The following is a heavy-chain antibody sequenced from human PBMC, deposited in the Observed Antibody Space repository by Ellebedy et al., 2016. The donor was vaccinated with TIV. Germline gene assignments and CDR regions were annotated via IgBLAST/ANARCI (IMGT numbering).Heavy chain of an antibody. CDR2: ISDSGSMI. D-gene: IGHD6-19*01. CDR1: GFSSSDYY. Sequence: GESLKISXAASGFSSSDYYTSWIRQAPGKGLEWVSYISDSGSMIHYADSVKGRFTISRDNSKNSLYLQMNNLRAEDTAVYCCARISSGRSFYGMDVWGQGTTVTVSS. V-gene: IGHV3-11*01. J-gene: IGHJ6*02. CDR3: ARISSGRSFYGMDV.